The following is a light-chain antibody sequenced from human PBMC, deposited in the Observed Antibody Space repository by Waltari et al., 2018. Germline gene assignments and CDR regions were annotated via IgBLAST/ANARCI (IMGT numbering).Light chain of an antibody. J-gene: IGKJ4*01. Sequence: EIVLTQSPATLSLSPGERATLSCRASQSVSSYLAWYQQKPGQAPRLLIYDASNRATDIPARFSGSGSGTDFTLTISSLEPEDFAVYYCQQRSVRRAFGGGTKVEIK. CDR2: DAS. V-gene: IGKV3-11*01. CDR1: QSVSSY. CDR3: QQRSVRRA.